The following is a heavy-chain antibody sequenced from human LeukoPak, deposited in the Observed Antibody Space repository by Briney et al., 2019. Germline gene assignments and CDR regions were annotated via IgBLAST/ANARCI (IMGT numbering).Heavy chain of an antibody. Sequence: SETLSLTCTVSDGSIINNNHYWGWTRQPPGKGLEWIGSISYSGGTAYNPSLRSRVTISVDTSKNQFSLKVNSVTAADTAVYYCARGVKYYDSSGYRPHAFDIWGKRTLVTVSS. J-gene: IGHJ3*02. CDR2: ISYSGGT. D-gene: IGHD3-22*01. CDR3: ARGVKYYDSSGYRPHAFDI. V-gene: IGHV4-39*01. CDR1: DGSIINNNHY.